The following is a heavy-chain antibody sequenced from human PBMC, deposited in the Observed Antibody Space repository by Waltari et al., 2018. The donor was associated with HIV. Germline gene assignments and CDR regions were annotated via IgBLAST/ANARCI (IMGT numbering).Heavy chain of an antibody. D-gene: IGHD5-12*01. J-gene: IGHJ4*02. Sequence: QVQLVESGGGVVQPGRSLRLSCAASGFTCRRHVMHRVRQAPGKGLEWVAVIWYDGSNKYYADSVKGRFTISRDNSKNTLYLQMNSLRAEDTAVYYCARDGFRGPDYWGQGTLVTVSS. CDR2: IWYDGSNK. CDR3: ARDGFRGPDY. CDR1: GFTCRRHV. V-gene: IGHV3-33*01.